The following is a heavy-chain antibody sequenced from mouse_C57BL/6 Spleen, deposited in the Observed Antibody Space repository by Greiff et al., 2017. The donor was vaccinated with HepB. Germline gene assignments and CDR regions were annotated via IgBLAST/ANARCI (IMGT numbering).Heavy chain of an antibody. CDR1: GYTFTSYW. CDR3: ARRDSSGYFDY. V-gene: IGHV1-50*01. J-gene: IGHJ2*01. Sequence: VQLQQPGAELVKPGASVKLSCKASGYTFTSYWMQWVKQRPGQGLEWIGEIDPYDSYTNYNQKFKGKATLTVDPSSSTAYIPLSSLTSEDSAVYYCARRDSSGYFDYWGQGTTLTVSS. CDR2: IDPYDSYT. D-gene: IGHD3-2*02.